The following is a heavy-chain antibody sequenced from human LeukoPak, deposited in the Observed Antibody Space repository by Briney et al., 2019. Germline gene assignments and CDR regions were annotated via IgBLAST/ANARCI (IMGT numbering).Heavy chain of an antibody. CDR3: ARVGYINSWYSSPPLDY. J-gene: IGHJ4*02. CDR2: IYSGGTT. V-gene: IGHV3-66*01. Sequence: SGGSLRLSCAASGFTFSNAWMSWVRQAPGKGLEWVSLIYSGGTTNYADSVKGRFAISRDISKNTLFLQMNSLRAEDTAVYYCARVGYINSWYSSPPLDYWGQGTLVTVSS. CDR1: GFTFSNAW. D-gene: IGHD6-13*01.